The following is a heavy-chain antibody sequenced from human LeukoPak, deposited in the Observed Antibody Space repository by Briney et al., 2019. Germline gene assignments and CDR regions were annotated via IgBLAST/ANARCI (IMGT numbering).Heavy chain of an antibody. V-gene: IGHV4-34*01. Sequence: SETLSLTCAVYGGSFSGYYWSWIRQPPGKGLEWIGEINHSGSTNYNPSLKSRVTISVDTSKNQFSLKLSSVTAADTAVYYCARDKHLGYCSGGSCYFLKYYFDYWGQGTLVTVSS. CDR2: INHSGST. J-gene: IGHJ4*02. D-gene: IGHD2-15*01. CDR3: ARDKHLGYCSGGSCYFLKYYFDY. CDR1: GGSFSGYY.